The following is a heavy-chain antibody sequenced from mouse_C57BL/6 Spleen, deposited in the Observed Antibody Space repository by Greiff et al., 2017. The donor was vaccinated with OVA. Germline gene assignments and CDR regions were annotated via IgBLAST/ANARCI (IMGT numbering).Heavy chain of an antibody. J-gene: IGHJ2*01. CDR2: INPNFGTT. Sequence: VQLQQSGPELVKPGASVKISCKASGYSFTDYNLNWVKQSNGKSLEWIGVINPNFGTTSYNQKFKGKATLTVDQSSSTAYMQLNSLTSEDSAVYYWAIGTTVVAEYYFDYWGQGTTLTVSS. CDR3: AIGTTVVAEYYFDY. V-gene: IGHV1-39*01. CDR1: GYSFTDYN. D-gene: IGHD1-1*01.